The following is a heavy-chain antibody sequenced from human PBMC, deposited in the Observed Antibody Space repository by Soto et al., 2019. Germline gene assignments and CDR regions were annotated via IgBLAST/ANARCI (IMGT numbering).Heavy chain of an antibody. CDR3: ASVHPVAGTDDAFDI. D-gene: IGHD6-19*01. CDR2: ISAYTGNT. Sequence: QVKLVQFGDEVKKPGASVNVPWKAPGYTFTNYGISWVRQAPGQGLEGMGWISAYTGNTNYAQKVQGRVTMTTETSTSTDYMELRSLRSDDTAVYYCASVHPVAGTDDAFDIWGQGTMVTVSS. V-gene: IGHV1-18*01. CDR1: GYTFTNYG. J-gene: IGHJ3*02.